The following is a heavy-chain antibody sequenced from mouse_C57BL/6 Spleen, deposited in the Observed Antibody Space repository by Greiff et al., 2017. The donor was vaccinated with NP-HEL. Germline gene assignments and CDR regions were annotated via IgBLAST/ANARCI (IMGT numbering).Heavy chain of an antibody. J-gene: IGHJ2*01. CDR3: ARRGVYYDSGGGRYFDY. V-gene: IGHV1-64*01. CDR1: GYTFTSYW. D-gene: IGHD2-4*01. CDR2: IHPNSGST. Sequence: QVQLKQPGAELVKPGASVKLSCKASGYTFTSYWMHWVKQRPGQGLEWIGMIHPNSGSTNYNEKFKSKATLTVDKSSSTAYMQLSSLTSEDSAVYYCARRGVYYDSGGGRYFDYWGQGTTLTVSS.